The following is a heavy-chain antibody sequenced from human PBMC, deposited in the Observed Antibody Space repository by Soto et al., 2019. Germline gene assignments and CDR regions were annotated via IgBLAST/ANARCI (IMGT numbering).Heavy chain of an antibody. CDR1: GGSIRSYY. J-gene: IGHJ6*02. D-gene: IGHD2-15*01. V-gene: IGHV4-59*01. CDR3: AREKAGYCSGGSCYPTGWYCYGTDV. Sequence: PSETLSLTCTVSGGSIRSYYWSWIRQPPGKGLEWIGYIYFSGSTNYNPSLKSRVTISVDTSRNQFSLKLTSVTAADTAVYYCAREKAGYCSGGSCYPTGWYCYGTDVWGQGTTVTVSS. CDR2: IYFSGST.